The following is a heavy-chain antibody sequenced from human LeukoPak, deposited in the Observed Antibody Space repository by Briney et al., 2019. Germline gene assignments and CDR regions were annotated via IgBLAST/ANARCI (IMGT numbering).Heavy chain of an antibody. CDR2: INHSGST. CDR3: ASSSSWQLIDY. D-gene: IGHD6-13*01. J-gene: IGHJ4*02. Sequence: SETLSLTCAVYGGSFSGYYWSWIRQPPGKGLEWIGEINHSGSTNYNPSLKSRVTISVDMSKNQFSLKLSSVTAADTAVYCCASSSSWQLIDYWGQGTLVTVSS. CDR1: GGSFSGYY. V-gene: IGHV4-34*01.